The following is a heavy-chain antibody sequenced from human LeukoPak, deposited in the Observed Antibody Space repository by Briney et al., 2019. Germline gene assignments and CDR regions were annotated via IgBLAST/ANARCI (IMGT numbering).Heavy chain of an antibody. CDR3: ARNLHYYDSSGYTYYYYYYMDV. D-gene: IGHD3-22*01. CDR1: GYTFTGYY. V-gene: IGHV1-2*02. J-gene: IGHJ6*03. CDR2: INPNSGGT. Sequence: ASVKVSCKASGYTFTGYYMHWVRQAPGQGLEWMGWINPNSGGTNYAQKFQGRVTMTRDTSISTAYMELSRLRSDDTAVYYCARNLHYYDSSGYTYYYYYYMDVWGKGTTVTISS.